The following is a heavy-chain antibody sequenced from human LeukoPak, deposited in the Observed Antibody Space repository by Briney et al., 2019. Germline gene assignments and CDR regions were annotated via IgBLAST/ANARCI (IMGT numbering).Heavy chain of an antibody. D-gene: IGHD3-9*01. CDR2: ISYDGSNT. Sequence: PGGSLRLSCAASGFTFSSYGMHWVRQAPGKGLEWVAVISYDGSNTYYADSVKGRFPISRDNSKNTLYLQMNSLRAEDTSVYYCAKEWSYYDILTDYWGQGTLVTVSS. V-gene: IGHV3-30*18. J-gene: IGHJ4*02. CDR1: GFTFSSYG. CDR3: AKEWSYYDILTDY.